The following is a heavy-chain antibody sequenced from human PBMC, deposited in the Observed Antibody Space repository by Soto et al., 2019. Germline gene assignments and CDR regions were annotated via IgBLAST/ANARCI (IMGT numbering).Heavy chain of an antibody. V-gene: IGHV4-39*01. CDR3: ARQPTTGDTDLWFDP. CDR2: IFYSGST. CDR1: GGSISTSRSY. J-gene: IGHJ5*02. D-gene: IGHD2-21*01. Sequence: QLQLLESGPGLVKASETLSLTCNVSGGSISTSRSYWAWIRQPPGKGLEWLANIFYSGSTYYNPSLASRVTVSVDTSKKECSLKLRSVTAADTAVYYCARQPTTGDTDLWFDPWGQGTLVTVSS.